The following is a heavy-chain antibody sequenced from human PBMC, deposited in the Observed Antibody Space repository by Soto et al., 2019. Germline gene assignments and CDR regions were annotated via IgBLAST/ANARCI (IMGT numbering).Heavy chain of an antibody. CDR2: ISGSGGST. CDR3: AKVNRYYGSGSYTYGMDV. J-gene: IGHJ6*02. D-gene: IGHD3-10*01. Sequence: GWSLRLSCAASGFTFSSYAMSWVRQAPGKGLEWVSAISGSGGSTYYADSVKGRFTISRDNSKNTLYLQMNSLRAEDTAVYYCAKVNRYYGSGSYTYGMDVWGQGTTVTVSS. V-gene: IGHV3-23*01. CDR1: GFTFSSYA.